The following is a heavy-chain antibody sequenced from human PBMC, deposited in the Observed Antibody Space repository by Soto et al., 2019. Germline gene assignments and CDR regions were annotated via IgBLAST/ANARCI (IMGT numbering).Heavy chain of an antibody. V-gene: IGHV1-18*01. CDR2: ISAYNGNT. D-gene: IGHD3-3*01. J-gene: IGHJ6*02. CDR1: GYTFTSYG. Sequence: ASVKVSCKASGYTFTSYGISWVRQAPGQGLEWMGWISAYNGNTNYAQKLQGRVTMTTDTSTSKAYMELRSLRSDDTAVYYCARGALHYDFWSGPPFMDVWGQGTTVTVSS. CDR3: ARGALHYDFWSGPPFMDV.